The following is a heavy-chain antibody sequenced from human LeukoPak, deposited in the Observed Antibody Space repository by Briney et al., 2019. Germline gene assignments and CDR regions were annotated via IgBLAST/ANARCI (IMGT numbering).Heavy chain of an antibody. Sequence: GGSRRLSCAASGFTFSTYIMTWVRRAPGKGLEWVSSISTSSNTYYADTVRGRFTISRDNAKNSLYLQMNSLKDEDTAVYYCARGSFWGQGTLVTVSS. CDR2: ISTSSNT. J-gene: IGHJ4*02. CDR1: GFTFSTYI. CDR3: ARGSF. D-gene: IGHD2-15*01. V-gene: IGHV3-21*01.